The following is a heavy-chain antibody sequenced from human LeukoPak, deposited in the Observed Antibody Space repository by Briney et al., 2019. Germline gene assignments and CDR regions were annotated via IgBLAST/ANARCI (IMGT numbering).Heavy chain of an antibody. J-gene: IGHJ3*02. V-gene: IGHV4-4*07. D-gene: IGHD4-17*01. CDR3: ARGPSYGDYIGAFDI. Sequence: SETLSLTCTVSGGSISSYYWSWIRQPAGKGLEWIGRIYTSGSTNYNPSLKSRVTMSADTSKNQFSLKLSSVTAADTAVYYCARGPSYGDYIGAFDIWGQGTMVTVSS. CDR1: GGSISSYY. CDR2: IYTSGST.